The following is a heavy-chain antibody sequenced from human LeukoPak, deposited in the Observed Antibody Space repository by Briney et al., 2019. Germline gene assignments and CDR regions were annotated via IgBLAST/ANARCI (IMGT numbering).Heavy chain of an antibody. J-gene: IGHJ4*02. D-gene: IGHD3-16*01. Sequence: GGSLRLSCAASGFTFSSYGMHWVRQAPGKGLEWVAFIRYDGSNKYYADSVKGRFTISRGNSKNTLYLQMNSLRAEDTAVYYCARIGPRGFDYWGQGTLVTVSS. CDR3: ARIGPRGFDY. V-gene: IGHV3-30*02. CDR2: IRYDGSNK. CDR1: GFTFSSYG.